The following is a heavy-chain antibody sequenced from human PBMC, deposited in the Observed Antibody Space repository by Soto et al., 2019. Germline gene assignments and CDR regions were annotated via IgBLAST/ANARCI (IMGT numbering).Heavy chain of an antibody. CDR3: AREYPGVRGVIITFPWFDP. J-gene: IGHJ5*02. D-gene: IGHD3-10*01. V-gene: IGHV4-59*01. CDR2: VYNTGDT. CDR1: GGSISGYY. Sequence: PSETLSLTCAVSGGSISGYYWNWIRQPPGRGLEWIGYVYNTGDTDYNPSLKSRVTISVDTSKNQFSLRLSSVTAADTAVYYCAREYPGVRGVIITFPWFDPWGQGTLVTVSS.